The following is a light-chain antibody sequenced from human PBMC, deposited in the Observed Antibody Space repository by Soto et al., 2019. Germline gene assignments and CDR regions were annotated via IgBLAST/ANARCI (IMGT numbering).Light chain of an antibody. CDR2: LNSDGSH. CDR3: QTWGTGILV. Sequence: QLVLTQSPSASASLGASVKLTCTLSSGHSSYAIAWHQQQPEKGPRYLMKLNSDGSHSKGDGIPDRFSCSSSGAERYLTISSLQSEDEADYYCQTWGTGILVFGGGTQLTVL. J-gene: IGLJ3*02. V-gene: IGLV4-69*01. CDR1: SGHSSYA.